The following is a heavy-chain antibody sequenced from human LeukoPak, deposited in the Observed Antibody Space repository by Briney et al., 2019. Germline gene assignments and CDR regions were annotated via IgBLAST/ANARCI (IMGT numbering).Heavy chain of an antibody. Sequence: PSETLSLTCTVSGGSISFGGYYWSWIRQLPGKGLEWIGYMYDREKTDYNPSLRSRVIISLDTSKNQFSLKLNSVTAADTAVYYCARGGSSSRYYYYMDVWGKGTTVTVSS. CDR3: ARGGSSSRYYYYMDV. J-gene: IGHJ6*03. CDR2: MYDREKT. D-gene: IGHD6-6*01. CDR1: GGSISFGGYY. V-gene: IGHV4-31*03.